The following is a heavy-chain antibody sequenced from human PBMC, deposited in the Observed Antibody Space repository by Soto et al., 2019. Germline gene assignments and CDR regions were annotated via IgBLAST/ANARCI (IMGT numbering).Heavy chain of an antibody. Sequence: GGSLRLSCGASGFTFDEYGMHWVRQAPGKGLEWVSGISWNSGTIGYEDSVKGRSTISRDNSKNTLYLQMNSLRVEDTAVYYCAKENEGYGMDVWGQGTTVTVSS. J-gene: IGHJ6*02. D-gene: IGHD1-1*01. CDR2: ISWNSGTI. V-gene: IGHV3-9*01. CDR3: AKENEGYGMDV. CDR1: GFTFDEYG.